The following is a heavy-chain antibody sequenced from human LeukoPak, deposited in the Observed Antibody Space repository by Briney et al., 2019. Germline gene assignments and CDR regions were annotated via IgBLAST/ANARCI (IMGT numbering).Heavy chain of an antibody. V-gene: IGHV3-23*01. J-gene: IGHJ4*02. CDR3: AKFTGYSGYDFDY. CDR1: RFTFSNYG. Sequence: GRSLRLSCAASRFTFSNYGMHWVRQAPGKGLEWVSAISGSGGSTYYADSVKGRFTISRDNSKNTLYLQMNSLRAEDTAVYYCAKFTGYSGYDFDYWGQGTLVTVSS. CDR2: ISGSGGST. D-gene: IGHD5-12*01.